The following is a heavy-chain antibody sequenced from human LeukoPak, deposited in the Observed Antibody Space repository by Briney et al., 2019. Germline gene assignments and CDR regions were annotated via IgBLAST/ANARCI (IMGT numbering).Heavy chain of an antibody. CDR3: ARSLAVAGTLGLDAFDI. CDR1: GYTFTSYD. J-gene: IGHJ3*02. CDR2: MNPNSGNT. D-gene: IGHD6-19*01. Sequence: ASVKVSCKASGYTFTSYDINWVRQATGQGIEWMGWMNPNSGNTGYAQKFQGRVTMTRNASISTAYMELSSLRSEDTAVYYCARSLAVAGTLGLDAFDIWGQGTMVTVSS. V-gene: IGHV1-8*01.